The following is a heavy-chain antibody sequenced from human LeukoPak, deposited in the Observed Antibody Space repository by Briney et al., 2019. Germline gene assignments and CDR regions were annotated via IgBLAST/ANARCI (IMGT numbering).Heavy chain of an antibody. J-gene: IGHJ4*02. CDR2: ISSSSSTI. V-gene: IGHV3-48*01. CDR1: GFTFSSYW. Sequence: GGSLRLSCAASGFTFSSYWMNWVRQAPGKGLEWVSYISSSSSTIYYADSVKGRFTISRDNAKNSLYLQMNSLRGEDTAVYYCAMGTAVAGLDYWGQGTLVTVSS. D-gene: IGHD6-19*01. CDR3: AMGTAVAGLDY.